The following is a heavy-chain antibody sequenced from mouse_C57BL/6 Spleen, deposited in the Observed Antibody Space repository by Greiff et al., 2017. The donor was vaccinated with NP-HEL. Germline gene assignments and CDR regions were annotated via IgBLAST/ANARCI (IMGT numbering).Heavy chain of an antibody. CDR1: GYTFTSYT. CDR2: INPSSGYT. V-gene: IGHV1S26*01. CDR3: ARSDDGYYEGAMDY. Sequence: QVQLQQPGAELVMPGASVKLSCKASGYTFTSYTMHWVKQRPGQGLEWIGYINPSSGYTKYNQKFKDKATLTADKSSSTAYMQLSSLTSEDSAVYYCARSDDGYYEGAMDYWGQGTSVTVSS. D-gene: IGHD2-3*01. J-gene: IGHJ4*01.